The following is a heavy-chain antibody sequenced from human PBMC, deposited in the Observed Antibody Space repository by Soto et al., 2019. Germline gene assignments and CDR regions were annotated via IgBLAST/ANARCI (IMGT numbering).Heavy chain of an antibody. J-gene: IGHJ6*02. Sequence: ASVKVSCKASGYTFTSYAMHWVRQASGQRLEWMGWINAGNGNTKYSQKFQGRVTITRDTSASTAYMELSSLRSEDTAVYYCARGILWFGESYYYGMDVWGQGTTVTVSS. V-gene: IGHV1-3*01. CDR2: INAGNGNT. CDR3: ARGILWFGESYYYGMDV. CDR1: GYTFTSYA. D-gene: IGHD3-10*01.